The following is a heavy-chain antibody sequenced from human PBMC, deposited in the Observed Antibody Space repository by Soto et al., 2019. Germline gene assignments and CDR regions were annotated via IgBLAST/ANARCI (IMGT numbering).Heavy chain of an antibody. CDR1: GGSYSSNT. J-gene: IGHJ4*02. CDR2: IIPIHGNT. CDR3: ARDVVGATFPPY. Sequence: GTSVKVTCEESGGSYSSNTSSWVRQAPGQRLEWMGRIIPIHGNTNYSQKFQGRVTITRDTSASTAYMELSSLRSEDTAVYYCARDVVGATFPPYWGQGTLVTVSS. D-gene: IGHD1-26*01. V-gene: IGHV1-69*08.